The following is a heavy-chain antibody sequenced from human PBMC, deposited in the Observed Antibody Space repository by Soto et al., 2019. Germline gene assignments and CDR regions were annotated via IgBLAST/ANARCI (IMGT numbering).Heavy chain of an antibody. V-gene: IGHV3-23*01. CDR2: ISGSGGST. D-gene: IGHD6-6*01. CDR1: GFTFSSYA. Sequence: GGSLRLSCVASGFTFSSYAMSWVRQAPGKGLEWVSAISGSGGSTYYADSVKGRFTISRDNSKNTLYLQMNSLRAEDTAVYYCAKDHIAARQRAFFDYWGQGTLVTVSS. J-gene: IGHJ4*02. CDR3: AKDHIAARQRAFFDY.